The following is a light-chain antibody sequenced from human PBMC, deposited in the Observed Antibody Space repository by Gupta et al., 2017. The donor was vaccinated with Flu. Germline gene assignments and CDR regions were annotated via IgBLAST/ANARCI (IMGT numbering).Light chain of an antibody. CDR3: ATWDSSLSLMV. CDR1: SSNIGNYY. Sequence: SSSNIGNYYVSWYQQFSGEALKVLIYEDNQRPSCIPDRFSGSKSGTSATLVITGLQAGDEADFYCATWDSSLSLMVFGGGTKLTV. V-gene: IGLV1-51*02. CDR2: EDN. J-gene: IGLJ3*02.